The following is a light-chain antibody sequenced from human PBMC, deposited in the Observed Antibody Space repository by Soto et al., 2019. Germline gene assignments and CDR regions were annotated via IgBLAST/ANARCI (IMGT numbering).Light chain of an antibody. CDR3: QQYNYWPPLT. J-gene: IGKJ4*01. CDR1: QSVSNN. Sequence: EIVMTQSPASLSVSPGERATLSCRASQSVSNNLAWYQQKPGQAPRLPIYGASTRATGIPARFSGSGSGTEFTLTISSLQSEDFAVYYCQQYNYWPPLTFGGGTKVEI. CDR2: GAS. V-gene: IGKV3-15*01.